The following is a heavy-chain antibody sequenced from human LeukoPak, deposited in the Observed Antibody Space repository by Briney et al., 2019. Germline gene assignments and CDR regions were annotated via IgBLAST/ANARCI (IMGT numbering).Heavy chain of an antibody. D-gene: IGHD3-10*01. CDR3: ARPITMVRGDNWFDP. CDR1: GGSISSSSYY. Sequence: SETLSLTCTVSGGSISSSSYYWGWIRQPPGKGLEWIGSIYYSGSTYYNPSLKSRVTISVDTSKNQLSLKLSSVTAADTAVYYCARPITMVRGDNWFDPWGQGTLVTVSS. J-gene: IGHJ5*02. CDR2: IYYSGST. V-gene: IGHV4-39*01.